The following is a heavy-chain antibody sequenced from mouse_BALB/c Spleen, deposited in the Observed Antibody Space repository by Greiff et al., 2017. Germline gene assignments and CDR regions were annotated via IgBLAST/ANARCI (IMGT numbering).Heavy chain of an antibody. Sequence: VHLVESAAELARPGASVKMSCKASGYTFTSYTMHWVKQRPGQGLEWIGYINPSSGYTEYNQKFKDKTTLTADKSSSTAYMQLSSLTSEDSAVYYCARWVYYYPMDYWGQGTSGTVSS. CDR1: GYTFTSYT. V-gene: IGHV1-4*02. CDR2: INPSSGYT. CDR3: ARWVYYYPMDY. J-gene: IGHJ4*01.